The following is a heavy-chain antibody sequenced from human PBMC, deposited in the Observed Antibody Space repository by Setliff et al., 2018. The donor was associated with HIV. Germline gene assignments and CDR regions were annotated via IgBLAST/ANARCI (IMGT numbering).Heavy chain of an antibody. V-gene: IGHV3-23*01. D-gene: IGHD1-26*01. CDR2: ISGSGGDT. J-gene: IGHJ4*02. CDR3: ARARGSPTSYFDY. Sequence: GGSLRLSCAASGFSFSNFNMNWVRQAPGKGLECVAVISGSGGDTYYADSVKGRFVISREKSKSTLYLQMNSLRAEDTAVYYCARARGSPTSYFDYWGQGTLVTVSS. CDR1: GFSFSNFN.